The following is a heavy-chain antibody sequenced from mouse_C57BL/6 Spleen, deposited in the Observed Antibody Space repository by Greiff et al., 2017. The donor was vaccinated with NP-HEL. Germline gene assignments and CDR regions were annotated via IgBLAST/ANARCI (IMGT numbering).Heavy chain of an antibody. CDR1: GYTFTDYY. V-gene: IGHV1-26*01. CDR2: INPNNGGT. J-gene: IGHJ4*01. CDR3: ARRDSSGYVYYAMDY. D-gene: IGHD3-2*02. Sequence: EVQLQQSGPELVKPGASVKISCKASGYTFTDYYMNWVKQSHGKSLEWIGDINPNNGGTSYNQKFKGKATLTVDKSSSTAYMELRSLTSDDSAVYYCARRDSSGYVYYAMDYWGQGTSVTVSS.